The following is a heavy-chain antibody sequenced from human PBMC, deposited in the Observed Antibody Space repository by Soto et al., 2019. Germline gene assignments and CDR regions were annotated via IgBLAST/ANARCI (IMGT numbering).Heavy chain of an antibody. CDR1: GFTFSDHH. CDR3: TRIDWGYTDY. J-gene: IGHJ4*02. D-gene: IGHD3-16*01. Sequence: EVQLVESGGGLVQPGGSLRLSCAASGFTFSDHHMDWVRQAPGKGLEWVGRTRNKANRYTTEYAASVKGRFAISRDDSKNSLYLQMNNMTIEDTAVYYCTRIDWGYTDYWGQGSLVTVSP. V-gene: IGHV3-72*01. CDR2: TRNKANRYTT.